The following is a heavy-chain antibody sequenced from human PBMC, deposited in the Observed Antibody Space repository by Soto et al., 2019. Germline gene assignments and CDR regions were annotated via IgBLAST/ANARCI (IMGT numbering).Heavy chain of an antibody. D-gene: IGHD5-12*01. Sequence: VQLLESGGGLVQPGGSLRLSCAASGFSFNSYTMSWVRQAPWKGLQWVSTITGSGGTTSYSDSVKGRFTISRDDSKNTLYLQMNSLRAEDTAVYFCAKVSEVASITSIWHYWGQGTLVTVSS. J-gene: IGHJ4*02. CDR1: GFSFNSYT. CDR2: ITGSGGTT. CDR3: AKVSEVASITSIWHY. V-gene: IGHV3-23*01.